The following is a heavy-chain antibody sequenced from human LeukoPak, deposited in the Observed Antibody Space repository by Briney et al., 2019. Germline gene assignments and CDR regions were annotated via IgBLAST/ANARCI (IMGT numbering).Heavy chain of an antibody. J-gene: IGHJ4*02. CDR2: INHSGST. CDR1: GGSFSGCY. V-gene: IGHV4-34*01. D-gene: IGHD5-18*01. CDR3: ARAGQLWLIATFDY. Sequence: PSETLSLTCAVYGGSFSGCYWSWIRQPPGKGLEWIGEINHSGSTNYNPSLKSRVTISVDTSKNQFSLKLSSVTAADTAVYYCARAGQLWLIATFDYWGQGTLVTVSS.